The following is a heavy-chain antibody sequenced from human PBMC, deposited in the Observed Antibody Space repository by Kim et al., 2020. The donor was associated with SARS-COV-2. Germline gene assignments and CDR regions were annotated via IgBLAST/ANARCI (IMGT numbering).Heavy chain of an antibody. D-gene: IGHD3-10*01. J-gene: IGHJ4*02. Sequence: PPLKGRVPITVDTSTNQFSLKLSSVTAADTAVYYCVRSGSYYNFPLYYFDYWGQGTLVTVSS. CDR3: VRSGSYYNFPLYYFDY. V-gene: IGHV4-59*01.